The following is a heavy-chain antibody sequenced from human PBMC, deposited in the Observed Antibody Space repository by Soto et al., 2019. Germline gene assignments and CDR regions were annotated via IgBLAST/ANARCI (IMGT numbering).Heavy chain of an antibody. J-gene: IGHJ3*02. D-gene: IGHD5-12*01. Sequence: QVQLQESGPGLVKPSETLSLTCTVSGGSISSYYWSWIRQPPGKGLEWIGYIYYSGSTNYNPSLTSRVTMSVDTSKNQYSLKLRSVTAADTAVYYCARQRRFLVATIGAFDIWGPGTMVPVSS. CDR1: GGSISSYY. CDR3: ARQRRFLVATIGAFDI. V-gene: IGHV4-59*08. CDR2: IYYSGST.